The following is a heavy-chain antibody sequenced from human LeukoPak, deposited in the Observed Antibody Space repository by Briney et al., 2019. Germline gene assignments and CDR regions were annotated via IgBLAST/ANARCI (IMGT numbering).Heavy chain of an antibody. CDR2: ISGSGGST. J-gene: IGHJ4*02. CDR1: GFTFSSYA. CDR3: AKFDNGILTGYYSLAFDY. V-gene: IGHV3-23*01. D-gene: IGHD3-9*01. Sequence: GGSLRLSCAASGFTFSSYAMSWVRQAPGKGLEWVSAISGSGGSTYYADSVKGRFTISRDNSKNTLYLQMNSLRAEDTAVYYCAKFDNGILTGYYSLAFDYWDQGTLVTVSS.